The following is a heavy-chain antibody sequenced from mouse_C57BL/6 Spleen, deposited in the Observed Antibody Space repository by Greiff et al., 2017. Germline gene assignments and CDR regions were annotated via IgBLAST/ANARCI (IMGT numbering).Heavy chain of an antibody. CDR2: IYPGNGDT. D-gene: IGHD1-1*01. V-gene: IGHV1-12*01. CDR1: GYTFTSYN. Sequence: SGAELVRPGASVKMSCKASGYTFTSYNMHWVKQTPRQGLEWIGAIYPGNGDTSYNQKFKGKATLTVDKSSSTAYMQLSSLTSEDSAVYFCARGGNLGSSYLYYYAMDYWGQGTSVTVSS. CDR3: ARGGNLGSSYLYYYAMDY. J-gene: IGHJ4*01.